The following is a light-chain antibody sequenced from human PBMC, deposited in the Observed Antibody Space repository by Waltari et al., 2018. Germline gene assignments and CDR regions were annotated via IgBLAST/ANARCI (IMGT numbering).Light chain of an antibody. J-gene: IGKJ1*01. CDR2: GAS. CDR3: QHYLRLPVT. Sequence: EIVLTQSPCTLSLSLGVRATVSCRASQSVSRALAWYQQKPGQAPRLLIYGASTRATGIPDRFSGSGSGTDFSLTISRLEPDDFAVYYCQHYLRLPVTFGQGTTVEI. V-gene: IGKV3-20*01. CDR1: QSVSRA.